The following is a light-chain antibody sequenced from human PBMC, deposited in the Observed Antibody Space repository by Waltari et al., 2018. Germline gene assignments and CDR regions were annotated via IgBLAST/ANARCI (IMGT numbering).Light chain of an antibody. J-gene: IGKJ1*01. CDR1: QSVNIN. CDR3: QQYNNWPPWT. Sequence: EIVMTQSPAILSLSPGEGATLSCRASQSVNINVVWYQQKPGQGPRLLIYGASTRATAIPARFSGSGSGTDFTLTISSLQSEDFAVYYCQQYNNWPPWTFGQGTKVEIK. CDR2: GAS. V-gene: IGKV3-15*01.